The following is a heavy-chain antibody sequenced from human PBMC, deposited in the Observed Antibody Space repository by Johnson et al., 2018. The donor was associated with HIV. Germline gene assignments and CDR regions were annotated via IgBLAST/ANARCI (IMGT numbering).Heavy chain of an antibody. Sequence: VQLVESGGGLVQPGGSLRLSCAASGFTFSSYWMSWVRQAPGKGLEWVANIKQEGSEKNYVDYVKGRFTISRDNAKNSVYLQMNSLRAEATAMYYCSRHSPGGYSGYDAFDIWGQGTMVTVS. V-gene: IGHV3-7*05. J-gene: IGHJ3*02. CDR2: IKQEGSEK. D-gene: IGHD5-12*01. CDR1: GFTFSSYW. CDR3: SRHSPGGYSGYDAFDI.